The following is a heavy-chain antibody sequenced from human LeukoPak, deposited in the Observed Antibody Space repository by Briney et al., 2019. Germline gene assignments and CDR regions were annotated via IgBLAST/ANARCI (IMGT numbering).Heavy chain of an antibody. J-gene: IGHJ5*02. Sequence: GGSLRLSCAASGFSFSDYYMSWIRQAPGKGLEWVSYISGSDNTIYYADSVKGRFTISRDNAKNSLYLQMNSLRAEDTAVYYCARDFRSATVPNWFDPWGQGTLVTVSS. CDR2: ISGSDNTI. V-gene: IGHV3-11*01. CDR1: GFSFSDYY. D-gene: IGHD4-17*01. CDR3: ARDFRSATVPNWFDP.